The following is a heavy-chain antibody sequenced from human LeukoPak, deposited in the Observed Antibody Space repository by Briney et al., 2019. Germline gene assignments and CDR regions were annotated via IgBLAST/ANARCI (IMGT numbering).Heavy chain of an antibody. CDR1: GGSISSYY. CDR2: IYYSGST. J-gene: IGHJ3*02. CDR3: ARVALSGIAFDI. D-gene: IGHD2-15*01. V-gene: IGHV4-30-4*08. Sequence: SETLSLTCTVSGGSISSYYWSWIRQPPGKGLEWIGYIYYSGSTYYNPSLKSRVTISVDTSKNQFSLKLSSVTAADTAVYYCARVALSGIAFDIWGQGTMVTVSS.